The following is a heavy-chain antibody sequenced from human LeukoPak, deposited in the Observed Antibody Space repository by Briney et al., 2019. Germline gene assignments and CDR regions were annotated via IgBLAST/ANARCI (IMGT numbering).Heavy chain of an antibody. CDR2: IFYSGST. CDR1: GGSISTSNYY. Sequence: SETLSLTCTVSGGSISTSNYYWGWIRQPPGKGLEWIGNIFYSGSTYYNPSLKSPVTISADMSKNYFSLRLSSVTAADTATYYCARHRRYYGSGSYYSDFDSWGQGILVTVSS. CDR3: ARHRRYYGSGSYYSDFDS. V-gene: IGHV4-39*01. D-gene: IGHD3-10*01. J-gene: IGHJ4*02.